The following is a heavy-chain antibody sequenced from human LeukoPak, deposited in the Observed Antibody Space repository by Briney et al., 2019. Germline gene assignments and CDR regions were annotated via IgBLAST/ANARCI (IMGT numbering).Heavy chain of an antibody. D-gene: IGHD3-22*01. J-gene: IGHJ4*02. V-gene: IGHV3-23*01. Sequence: GGSLRLSCAASGFTFSSYAMSWVRQAPGKGLEWVSAISGSGGSTYYADSVKGRFTISRDNSKNTLYLQMNSLRAEDTAVYYCAKPRYYDSSGQDFDYWGQGTLVTVSS. CDR3: AKPRYYDSSGQDFDY. CDR2: ISGSGGST. CDR1: GFTFSSYA.